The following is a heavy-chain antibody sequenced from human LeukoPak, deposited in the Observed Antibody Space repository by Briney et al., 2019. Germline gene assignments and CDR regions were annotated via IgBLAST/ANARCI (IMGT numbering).Heavy chain of an antibody. Sequence: TSETLSLTGTVSGGSISSYYWSWIRQPPRKGLEWIGYIYYSGSTNYNPSLKSRVTISVDTSKYQFSLKLSSVTAADTAVYYCAREQFDLLYHSYYMDVWGKGTTVTVSS. V-gene: IGHV4-59*01. CDR3: AREQFDLLYHSYYMDV. CDR1: GGSISSYY. J-gene: IGHJ6*03. CDR2: IYYSGST. D-gene: IGHD2-15*01.